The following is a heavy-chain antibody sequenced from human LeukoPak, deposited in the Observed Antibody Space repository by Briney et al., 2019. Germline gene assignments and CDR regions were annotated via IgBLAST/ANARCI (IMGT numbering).Heavy chain of an antibody. CDR1: GYSISSGYY. CDR3: ARDLLEYGGPGY. V-gene: IGHV4-38-2*02. J-gene: IGHJ4*02. D-gene: IGHD4-23*01. CDR2: IYHSGST. Sequence: PSETLSLTCTVSGYSISSGYYWGWIRQPPGKGLEWIGSIYHSGSTYYNPSLKSRVTISVDTSKNQSSLKLSSVTAADTAVYYCARDLLEYGGPGYWGQGTLVTVSS.